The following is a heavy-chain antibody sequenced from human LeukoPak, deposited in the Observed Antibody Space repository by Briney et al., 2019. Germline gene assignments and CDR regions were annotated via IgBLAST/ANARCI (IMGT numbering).Heavy chain of an antibody. V-gene: IGHV3-30*04. CDR2: VSFDGGDK. CDR3: ARSRLGRASPGKKYYYYGMDV. Sequence: PGGSLRLSCAASGLNFRTYAMYWVRQAPGKGLEWVAVVSFDGGDKYYADSVKGRFTISRDNSKKTLYLQMNSLRPEDTAVYYCARSRLGRASPGKKYYYYGMDVWGQGTTVTVSS. J-gene: IGHJ6*02. CDR1: GLNFRTYA. D-gene: IGHD6-13*01.